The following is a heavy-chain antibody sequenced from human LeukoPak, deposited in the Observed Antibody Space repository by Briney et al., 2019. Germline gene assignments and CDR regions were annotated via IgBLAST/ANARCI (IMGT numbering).Heavy chain of an antibody. CDR1: GGTFSSYA. V-gene: IGHV1-69*06. CDR2: IIPIFGTA. D-gene: IGHD3-10*01. J-gene: IGHJ4*02. CDR3: ARDLTDYYGSGSSPFDY. Sequence: ASVKVSCKASGGTFSSYAISWVRQAPGQGLEWMGGIIPIFGTANYAQKFQGRVTITAGKSTSTAYMELSSLRSEDTAVYYCARDLTDYYGSGSSPFDYWGQGTLVTVSS.